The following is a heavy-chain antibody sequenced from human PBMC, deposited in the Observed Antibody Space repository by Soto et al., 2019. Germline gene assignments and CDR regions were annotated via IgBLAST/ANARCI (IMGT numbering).Heavy chain of an antibody. CDR2: INSIGGTT. Sequence: PGGSLRLSCASSGFTCSSYAMGLVRQAPGKGLEYVSAINSIGGTTDYADSVKGRFTISRDNSKNTLYLQMSSVTAADTAVYYCARRWGYSFDYWGQGTLVTVSS. V-gene: IGHV3-64D*06. CDR1: GFTCSSYA. CDR3: ARRWGYSFDY. J-gene: IGHJ4*02. D-gene: IGHD7-27*01.